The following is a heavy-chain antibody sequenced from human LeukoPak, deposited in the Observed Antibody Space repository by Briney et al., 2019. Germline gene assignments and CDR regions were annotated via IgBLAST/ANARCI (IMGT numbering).Heavy chain of an antibody. CDR3: ARGASGSYSGE. CDR1: GGSFSGYY. CDR2: INHSGST. J-gene: IGHJ4*02. D-gene: IGHD1-26*01. V-gene: IGHV4-34*01. Sequence: SETLSLTCAVYGGSFSGYYWSWIRQPPGKGLEWIGEINHSGSTNYNPSLKSRVTISVDTSKNQFSLKLSSVTAADTAVYYCARGASGSYSGEWGQGTLVTASS.